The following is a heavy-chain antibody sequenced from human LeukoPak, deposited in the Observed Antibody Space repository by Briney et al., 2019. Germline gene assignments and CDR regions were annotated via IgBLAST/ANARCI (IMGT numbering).Heavy chain of an antibody. V-gene: IGHV3-53*01. Sequence: GGSLRLSCAASGYTVSSNYMSWVRQAPGKGREWVSVIYSGGSTYYADSVKGRFTICRDNSKNTLYFQMNSLIGEDTAVYYCASGSSWYKVDYWGQGTLVTVSS. CDR3: ASGSSWYKVDY. CDR2: IYSGGST. J-gene: IGHJ4*02. D-gene: IGHD6-13*01. CDR1: GYTVSSNY.